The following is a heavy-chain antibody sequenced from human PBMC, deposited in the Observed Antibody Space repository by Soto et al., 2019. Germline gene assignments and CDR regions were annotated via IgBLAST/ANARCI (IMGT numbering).Heavy chain of an antibody. V-gene: IGHV3-30-3*01. J-gene: IGHJ1*01. CDR3: ARDFKQLAPGNFFQH. CDR2: ISYDGSNK. Sequence: QVQLVESGGGVVQPGRSLRLSCAASGFTFSSYAMHWVRQAPGKGLEWVAVISYDGSNKYYADSVKGRFTISRDNSKNTLYLQMNSRRAEDTAVYYCARDFKQLAPGNFFQHWGQGTLVTVSS. D-gene: IGHD6-13*01. CDR1: GFTFSSYA.